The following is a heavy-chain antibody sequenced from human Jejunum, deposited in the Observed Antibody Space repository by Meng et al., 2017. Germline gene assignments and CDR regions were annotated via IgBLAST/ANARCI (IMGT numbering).Heavy chain of an antibody. D-gene: IGHD2/OR15-2a*01. Sequence: EWGPGLVKPSGTLSLTCAVSGGSISNNSWWSWVRQPPGKGLEWIGEISHTGRINYNPSLKSRVTMSLDKSKNQFSLDLTSVTGADTAVYYCARDLLDPNIAATGWFDPWGQGTLVTVSS. CDR3: ARDLLDPNIAATGWFDP. J-gene: IGHJ5*02. CDR2: ISHTGRI. V-gene: IGHV4-4*02. CDR1: GGSISNNSW.